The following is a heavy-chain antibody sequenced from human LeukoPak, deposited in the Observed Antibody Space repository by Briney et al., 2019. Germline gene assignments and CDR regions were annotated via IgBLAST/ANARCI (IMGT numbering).Heavy chain of an antibody. CDR2: INHSGST. Sequence: SETLSLTCAVYGGSFSGYYWSWIRQPPGKGLEWIGEINHSGSTHYNPSLKSRVTISVDTSKNQFSLKLSSVTAADTAVYYCARGPSRSSGYDYYYYYMDVWGKGTTVTVSS. V-gene: IGHV4-34*01. CDR1: GGSFSGYY. J-gene: IGHJ6*03. D-gene: IGHD3-22*01. CDR3: ARGPSRSSGYDYYYYYMDV.